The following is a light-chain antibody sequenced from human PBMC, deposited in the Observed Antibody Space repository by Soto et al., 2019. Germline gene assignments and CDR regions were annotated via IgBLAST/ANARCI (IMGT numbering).Light chain of an antibody. Sequence: DIQMTQSPCSLSASVGDRVTITCRASQGISNYLAWYQQKPGKVPKLLIYAASTLQSGVPSRFSGSASGTDFTLTISSLQPEDVATYYCQKYNSAPPTFGQGTKVEIK. V-gene: IGKV1-27*01. J-gene: IGKJ1*01. CDR2: AAS. CDR1: QGISNY. CDR3: QKYNSAPPT.